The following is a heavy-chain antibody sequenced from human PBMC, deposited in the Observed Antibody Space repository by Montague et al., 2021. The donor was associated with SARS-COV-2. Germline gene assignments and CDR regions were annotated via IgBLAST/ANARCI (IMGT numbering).Heavy chain of an antibody. CDR1: GFSVSTPGVG. Sequence: PALVKPTQTLTLTCTVSGFSVSTPGVGVSWIRQPPGKALEWLALIYWDDDKRYSPSLNTRLTIIKDTSKNQVALTMTNVDPADTGAYFCARNSVRQRSGPRWYFDLWGPGTVITV. J-gene: IGHJ2*01. CDR2: IYWDDDK. V-gene: IGHV2-5*02. CDR3: ARNSVRQRSGPRWYFDL. D-gene: IGHD6-25*01.